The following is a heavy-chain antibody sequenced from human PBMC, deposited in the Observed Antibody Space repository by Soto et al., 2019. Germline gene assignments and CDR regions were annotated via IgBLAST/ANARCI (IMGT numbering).Heavy chain of an antibody. D-gene: IGHD6-13*01. Sequence: ASVKVSCKVSGYTLTELSMHWVRQAPGKGLEWMGGFDPEDGETIYAQKFQGRVTMTEDTSTDTAYMELSSLRSEDTAVYYCATYIAAADSFDYWGQGTLVTISS. CDR3: ATYIAAADSFDY. CDR2: FDPEDGET. CDR1: GYTLTELS. J-gene: IGHJ4*02. V-gene: IGHV1-24*01.